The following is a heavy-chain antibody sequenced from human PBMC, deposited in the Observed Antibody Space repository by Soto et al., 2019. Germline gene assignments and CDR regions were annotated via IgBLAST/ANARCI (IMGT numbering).Heavy chain of an antibody. V-gene: IGHV3-30*03. CDR3: ATGRLRGYAEPIDY. CDR1: GFTFATSG. J-gene: IGHJ4*02. Sequence: QVQLVESGGGVVQPGRSLRLSCAASGFTFATSGMHWVRQAPGKGLEWVAVISYHGSNKYYADSVKGRFTISRDNSKNTVYLQMNSLRPEDTAVFYCATGRLRGYAEPIDYWGQGTLVTVSS. CDR2: ISYHGSNK. D-gene: IGHD5-12*01.